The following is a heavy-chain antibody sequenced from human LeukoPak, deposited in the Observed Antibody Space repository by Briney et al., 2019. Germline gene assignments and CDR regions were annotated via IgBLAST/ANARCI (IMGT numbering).Heavy chain of an antibody. D-gene: IGHD3-22*01. V-gene: IGHV3-23*01. CDR2: ISGSGGST. CDR1: KFNFNIYG. J-gene: IGHJ5*01. Sequence: GGSLRLSCATSKFNFNIYGMTWVRQAPGKGLEWVSSISGSGGSTQYAASVQGRFTISRDNSKNTLYLQMNSLRAEDTAVYYCARALGEYYDSSGYPLPDSWGQGTLVTVSS. CDR3: ARALGEYYDSSGYPLPDS.